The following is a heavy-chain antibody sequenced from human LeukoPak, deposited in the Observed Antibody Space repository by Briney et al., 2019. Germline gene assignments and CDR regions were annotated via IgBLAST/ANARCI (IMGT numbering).Heavy chain of an antibody. CDR1: GFTFTDSY. J-gene: IGHJ3*02. CDR2: ISGSGDDT. D-gene: IGHD3-16*01. V-gene: IGHV3-11*06. Sequence: GGSLRLSCAASGFTFTDSYMTWVRQAPGKGLEWLSYISGSGDDTNYADSVRGRFTISRDNAKNTLYLQMNSLRAEDTAVYYCARDGGGHNAFDIWGQGTMVTVSS. CDR3: ARDGGGHNAFDI.